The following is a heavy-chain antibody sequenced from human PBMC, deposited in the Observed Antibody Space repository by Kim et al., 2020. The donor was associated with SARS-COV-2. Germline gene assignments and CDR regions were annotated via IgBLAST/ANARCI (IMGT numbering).Heavy chain of an antibody. J-gene: IGHJ4*02. CDR3: ARVFVRTFWVRGVFPYYFDY. D-gene: IGHD3-10*01. V-gene: IGHV4-31*03. Sequence: SETLSLTCTVSGGSISSGGYYWSWIRQHPGKGLEWIGYIDYSGSTYYNPSLKSRVTISVDTYKNQFSLKLSSVTAADTAVYYCARVFVRTFWVRGVFPYYFDYWGQGTLVTVSS. CDR2: IDYSGST. CDR1: GGSISSGGYY.